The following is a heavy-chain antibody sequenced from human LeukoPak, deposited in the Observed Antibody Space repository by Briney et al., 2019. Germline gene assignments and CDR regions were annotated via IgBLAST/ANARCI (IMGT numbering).Heavy chain of an antibody. D-gene: IGHD1-20*01. CDR3: AXXGITGTSDY. J-gene: IGHJ4*02. Sequence: GGSLRLSCAASGFTVSSNYMSWVRQAPGKGLEWVSAIYSAGDTYYADSVKGRFTISRDNSKNTLYLQMNSLRAEDTALYYCAXXGITGTSDYWGQGTLVTV. CDR1: GFTVSSNY. CDR2: IYSAGDT. V-gene: IGHV3-66*01.